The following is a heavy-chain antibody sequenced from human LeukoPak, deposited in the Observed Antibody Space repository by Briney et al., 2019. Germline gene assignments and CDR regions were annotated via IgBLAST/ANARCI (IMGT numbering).Heavy chain of an antibody. Sequence: ASVKVSCKASGYTFTSYDINWVRQATGQGLEWMGWMNPNSGNTGYAQKFQGRVTMTRNTSISTAYMELSSLRSEDTAVYYCASGGASYCGGDCYSASDYWGQGTLVTVSS. V-gene: IGHV1-8*01. CDR2: MNPNSGNT. CDR1: GYTFTSYD. CDR3: ASGGASYCGGDCYSASDY. D-gene: IGHD2-21*02. J-gene: IGHJ4*02.